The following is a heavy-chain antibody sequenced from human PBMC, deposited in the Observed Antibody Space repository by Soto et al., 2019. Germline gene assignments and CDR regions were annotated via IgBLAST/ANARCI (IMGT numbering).Heavy chain of an antibody. Sequence: QVQLVQSGAEVKKPGASVKVSCKASGYTFTSYGISWVRQAPGQGLEWMGWISAYNANTDYAQKLQGRVTMTTDTSTSTASMELRSLRSDDTAVYYCARTYCSGGSCYPYYYGMDVWGQGTTVTVSS. CDR1: GYTFTSYG. V-gene: IGHV1-18*01. CDR2: ISAYNANT. CDR3: ARTYCSGGSCYPYYYGMDV. J-gene: IGHJ6*02. D-gene: IGHD2-15*01.